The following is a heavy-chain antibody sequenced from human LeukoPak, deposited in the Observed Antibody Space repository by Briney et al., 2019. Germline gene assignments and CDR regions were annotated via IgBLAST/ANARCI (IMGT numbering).Heavy chain of an antibody. D-gene: IGHD2-8*01. CDR3: ASFRFVVLIT. CDR1: GFTFSSYG. Sequence: GGSLRLSCAASGFTFSSYGMHWVRQAPGKGLEWVAFIRYDGSNKYYADSVKGRFTISRDNSKNTLYLQMNSLRVEDTAVYYCASFRFVVLITWGQGTLVTVSS. J-gene: IGHJ5*02. V-gene: IGHV3-30*02. CDR2: IRYDGSNK.